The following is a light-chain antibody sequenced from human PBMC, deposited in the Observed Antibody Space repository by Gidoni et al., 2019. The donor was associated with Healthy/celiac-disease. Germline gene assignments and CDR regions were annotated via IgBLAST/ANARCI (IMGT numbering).Light chain of an antibody. CDR1: QSVSSN. CDR3: QQYNNWPPYT. J-gene: IGKJ2*01. CDR2: GAS. V-gene: IGKV3-15*01. Sequence: IVMTQSPATLYVSPGERATLSCRASQSVSSNLAWYQQKPGQAPRLLIYGASTRATGIPARFSGSRSGTEFTLTISSLQSEDFAVYYCQQYNNWPPYTFGQGTKLEIK.